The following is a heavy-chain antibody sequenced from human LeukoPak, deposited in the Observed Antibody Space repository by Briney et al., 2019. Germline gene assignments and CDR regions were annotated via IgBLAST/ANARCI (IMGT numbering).Heavy chain of an antibody. CDR1: GFTFSSYA. V-gene: IGHV3-23*01. Sequence: GGSLRLSCAASGFTFSSYAMSWVRQAPGKGLEWVSAISGSGGSTYYADSVKGRFTISRDNAKNSLYLQMNSLRAEDTAVYYCARDLAAADYYYYYYMDVWGKGTTVTVSS. J-gene: IGHJ6*03. CDR2: ISGSGGST. D-gene: IGHD6-13*01. CDR3: ARDLAAADYYYYYYMDV.